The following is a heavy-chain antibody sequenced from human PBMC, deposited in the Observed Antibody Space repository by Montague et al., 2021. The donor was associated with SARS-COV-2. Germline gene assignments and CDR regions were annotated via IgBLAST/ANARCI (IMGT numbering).Heavy chain of an antibody. CDR1: GGSISGYF. D-gene: IGHD3-10*01. J-gene: IGHJ4*02. CDR3: AATDYFASGKCDF. CDR2: IYYSGTT. Sequence: SETLSLTCTVSGGSISGYFWSWIRQSPGKGLEWIGYIYYSGTTKYNPALKGRVAISLETSKNQFSLKLNSVTAADTAAYYCAATDYFASGKCDFWGQGTWVTVSS. V-gene: IGHV4-59*08.